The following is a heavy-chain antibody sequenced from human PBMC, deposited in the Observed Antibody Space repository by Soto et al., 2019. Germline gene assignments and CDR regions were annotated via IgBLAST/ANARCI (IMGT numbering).Heavy chain of an antibody. J-gene: IGHJ4*02. CDR2: ISYDGNSE. CDR3: ASGMIQDVEY. CDR1: GFTFSAYV. D-gene: IGHD3-22*01. Sequence: QVQLVESGGGVVQPGTSLRVSCGASGFTFSAYVMHWVRQAPGKGVEWVAAISYDGNSEYYAASVKGRFTVSRDNSKNTGFLQMNTLRVEDTAEYYCASGMIQDVEYWCQGTLVSVSS. V-gene: IGHV3-30-3*01.